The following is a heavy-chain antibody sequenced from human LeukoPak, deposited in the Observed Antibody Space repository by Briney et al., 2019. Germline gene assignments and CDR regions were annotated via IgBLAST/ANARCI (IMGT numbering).Heavy chain of an antibody. J-gene: IGHJ4*02. D-gene: IGHD4-17*01. V-gene: IGHV3-30-3*01. CDR2: ISSDGDKK. Sequence: GGSLRLSCAASGFTFSSYVMHWVRQAPGKGLEWVAVISSDGDKKYYADSVKGQFTISRDNSKDSPYLEAHSLRAEDTAVYYCARNAPTYGDINYWGQGTLVTVSS. CDR3: ARNAPTYGDINY. CDR1: GFTFSSYV.